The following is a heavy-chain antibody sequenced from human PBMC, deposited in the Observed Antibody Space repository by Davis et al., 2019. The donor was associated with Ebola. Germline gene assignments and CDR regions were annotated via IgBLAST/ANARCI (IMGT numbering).Heavy chain of an antibody. V-gene: IGHV1/OR15-3*02. D-gene: IGHD2-2*01. CDR1: GYSFTGYY. CDR3: VRVRSPTSWQPFDY. J-gene: IGHJ4*02. CDR2: ITAVNGDT. Sequence: AASVKVSCKASGYSFTGYYIHWVRQAPGQGLEWMGWITAVNGDTRYSLKFQDRLTITRDTSANTAYMDLTSLTYEDTAIYYCVRVRSPTSWQPFDYWGQGSLVTVSS.